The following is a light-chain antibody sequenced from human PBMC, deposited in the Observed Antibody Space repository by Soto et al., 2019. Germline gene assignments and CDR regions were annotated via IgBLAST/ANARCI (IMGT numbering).Light chain of an antibody. CDR1: SNDVGGYNY. Sequence: QSALTQPASVSGSPGQSITISCTGSSNDVGGYNYVSWYQQHPGQAPKLIIYEVSDRPSGVSPRFSGSKSGNTASLTISGLQAEDEADYYCSSYTSTSTILFGGGTKLTVL. J-gene: IGLJ2*01. CDR3: SSYTSTSTIL. CDR2: EVS. V-gene: IGLV2-14*01.